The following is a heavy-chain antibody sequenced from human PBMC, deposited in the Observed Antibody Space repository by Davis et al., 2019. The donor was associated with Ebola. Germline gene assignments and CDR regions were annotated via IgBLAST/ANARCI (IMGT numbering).Heavy chain of an antibody. CDR3: ASLMTTVTTGVVEIDY. Sequence: GGSLRLSCAASGFTFSDYYMSCIRQAPGKGLEWVSSISSGSSYIYYADSVKGRFTISRDNAKNSLYLQMNSLRAEDTAVYYCASLMTTVTTGVVEIDYWGQGTLVTVSS. CDR2: ISSGSSYI. CDR1: GFTFSDYY. J-gene: IGHJ4*02. D-gene: IGHD4-17*01. V-gene: IGHV3-11*06.